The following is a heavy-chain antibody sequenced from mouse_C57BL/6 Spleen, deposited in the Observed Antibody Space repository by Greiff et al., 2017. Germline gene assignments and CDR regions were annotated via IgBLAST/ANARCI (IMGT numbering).Heavy chain of an antibody. Sequence: VQLQQSGPELVKPGASVKISCKASGYTFTDYYMNWVKQSHGKSLEWIGDINPNNGGTSYNQKFKGKATLTVDKSSSTAYMELRSLTSEDSAVYYCARKKIWDYWGQGTTLTVSS. CDR3: ARKKIWDY. CDR1: GYTFTDYY. V-gene: IGHV1-26*01. J-gene: IGHJ2*01. CDR2: INPNNGGT.